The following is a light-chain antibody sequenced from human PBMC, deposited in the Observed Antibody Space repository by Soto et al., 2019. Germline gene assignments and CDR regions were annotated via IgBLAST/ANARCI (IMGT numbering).Light chain of an antibody. V-gene: IGKV1-39*01. CDR1: QSISSY. J-gene: IGKJ5*01. CDR2: AAS. CDR3: QQSYSPPPVT. Sequence: DTQMTQSPSSLSASVGDRVTITCRASQSISSYLNWYQQKPGKAPKLLIYAASSLQSGVPSRFSGSGSGTDFTLTISSLQPEDFATYYCQQSYSPPPVTFGQGTRLEIK.